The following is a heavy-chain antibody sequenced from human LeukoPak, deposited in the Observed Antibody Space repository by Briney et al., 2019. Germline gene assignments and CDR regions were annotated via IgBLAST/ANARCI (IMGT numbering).Heavy chain of an antibody. CDR1: GFTLSSYS. Sequence: PGGSLRLSCAASGFTLSSYSMNWVRQAPGKGLEWVSSISSSSSYIYYADSVKGRFTISRDNAKNSLYLQMNSLRVEDTAVYYCARSDLPAAIYWGQGTLVTVSS. CDR3: ARSDLPAAIY. CDR2: ISSSSSYI. J-gene: IGHJ4*02. V-gene: IGHV3-21*01. D-gene: IGHD2-2*01.